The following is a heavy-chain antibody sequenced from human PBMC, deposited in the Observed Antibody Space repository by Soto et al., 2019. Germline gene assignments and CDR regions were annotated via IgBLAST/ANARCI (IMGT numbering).Heavy chain of an antibody. CDR1: GFTFSDYY. CDR3: ARDVYRYSSSSPEDV. Sequence: PGGSLRLSCAASGFTFSDYYMSWIRQAPGKGLDWVAYISSSSRTTKYGDSVKGRFTISRDNAKNSLFLQTNSLRGEDTAVYYCARDVYRYSSSSPEDVWGQGTTVTAP. CDR2: ISSSSRTT. D-gene: IGHD6-6*01. J-gene: IGHJ6*02. V-gene: IGHV3-11*06.